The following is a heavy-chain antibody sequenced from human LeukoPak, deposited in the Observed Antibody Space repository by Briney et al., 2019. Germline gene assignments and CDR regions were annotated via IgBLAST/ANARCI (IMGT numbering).Heavy chain of an antibody. CDR3: TKVGHNWNDGGPYGMDV. Sequence: GGSLRLSCAASGFTFGNAWMSWVRQAPGKGLEWVGRIKSKTDGETTDYATAVKSIFTGSRDNSKNTLYLQMNRLKTEDTAVYYCTKVGHNWNDGGPYGMDVWGQGTTVTVSS. V-gene: IGHV3-15*01. CDR2: IKSKTDGETT. D-gene: IGHD1-20*01. CDR1: GFTFGNAW. J-gene: IGHJ6*02.